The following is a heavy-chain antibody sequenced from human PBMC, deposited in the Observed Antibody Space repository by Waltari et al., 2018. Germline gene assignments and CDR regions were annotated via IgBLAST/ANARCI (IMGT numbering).Heavy chain of an antibody. CDR2: VSDRGDST. CDR1: AFTFSTYA. CDR3: AKRSRDRSGWFDY. J-gene: IGHJ4*02. D-gene: IGHD6-19*01. Sequence: EVQLLESGGGLVQPGGSLRLSCAASAFTFSTYAMSWVRQAPGKGLEWVSAVSDRGDSTYYADSGKGRFSISRDNSKNTLYLQMNSLRAEDTAIYYCAKRSRDRSGWFDYWGQGTLVTVSS. V-gene: IGHV3-23*01.